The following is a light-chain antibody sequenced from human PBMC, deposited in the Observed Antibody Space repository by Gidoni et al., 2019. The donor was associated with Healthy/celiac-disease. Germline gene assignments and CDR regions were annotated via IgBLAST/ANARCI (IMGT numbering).Light chain of an antibody. CDR2: KAS. V-gene: IGKV1-5*03. Sequence: DIQMTQSPSTLSASVGDRVTITCRASQRISSWLAWYQQKPGKAPKVLIYKASNLESGVPSRFSGRGSGTEFTLTISSLQPDDFATYYCQQYNSYWTFGQGTKVEIK. CDR3: QQYNSYWT. CDR1: QRISSW. J-gene: IGKJ1*01.